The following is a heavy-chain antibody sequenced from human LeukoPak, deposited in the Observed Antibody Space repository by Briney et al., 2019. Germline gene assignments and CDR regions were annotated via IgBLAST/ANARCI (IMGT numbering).Heavy chain of an antibody. CDR1: GGTFSSYA. D-gene: IGHD2-2*01. Sequence: ASVKVSCKASGGTFSSYAISWVRQAPGQGLEWMGGIIPIFGTANYAQKFQGRVTITADESTSTAYMELSSLRSEDTAVYYCATGQLLRQGLWFDPWGQGTLVTVSS. CDR3: ATGQLLRQGLWFDP. CDR2: IIPIFGTA. J-gene: IGHJ5*02. V-gene: IGHV1-69*13.